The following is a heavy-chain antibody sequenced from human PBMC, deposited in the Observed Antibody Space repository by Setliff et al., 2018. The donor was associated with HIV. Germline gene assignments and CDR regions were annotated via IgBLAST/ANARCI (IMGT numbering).Heavy chain of an antibody. J-gene: IGHJ4*02. V-gene: IGHV4-39*02. CDR1: GGSISTGYYY. D-gene: IGHD5-18*01. Sequence: SETLSLTCTVSGGSISTGYYYWGWIRQPPGKGLEWIGNMYYSGSTSYKPSLKSRLTISVDTSKNHVSLRLSSVTAADTAVYYCARLAPAMVYELDYWGPGMLVTVSS. CDR2: MYYSGST. CDR3: ARLAPAMVYELDY.